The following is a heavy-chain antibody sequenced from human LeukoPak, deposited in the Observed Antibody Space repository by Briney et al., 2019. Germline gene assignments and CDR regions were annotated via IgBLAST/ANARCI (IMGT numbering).Heavy chain of an antibody. V-gene: IGHV4-59*08. J-gene: IGHJ4*02. D-gene: IGHD5-12*01. CDR2: IYYSGST. CDR1: GGSISSYY. CDR3: AGVMVATITFDY. Sequence: PSETLSLTCTVSGGSISSYYWSWIRQPPGKGLEWIGYIYYSGSTNYNPSLKSRVTISVDTSKNQFSLKLSSVTAADTAVYYCAGVMVATITFDYWGQGTLVTVSS.